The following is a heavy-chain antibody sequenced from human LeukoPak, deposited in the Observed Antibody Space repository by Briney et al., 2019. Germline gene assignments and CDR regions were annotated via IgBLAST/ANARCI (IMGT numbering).Heavy chain of an antibody. D-gene: IGHD2-2*01. V-gene: IGHV4-59*01. CDR3: ARAEYQLLYGMDV. J-gene: IGHJ6*04. Sequence: PSETLSLTCTVSGGSISSYYWSWIRQPPGKGLDRIGYIYYIGSTNYNPSLKSRVTISVDTSKNQFSLKLSSVTAADTAVYYCARAEYQLLYGMDVWGKGTTVTVSS. CDR2: IYYIGST. CDR1: GGSISSYY.